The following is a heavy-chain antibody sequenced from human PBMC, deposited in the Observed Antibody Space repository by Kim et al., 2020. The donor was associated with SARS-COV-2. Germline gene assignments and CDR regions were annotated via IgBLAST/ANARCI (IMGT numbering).Heavy chain of an antibody. D-gene: IGHD1-1*01. Sequence: GGSLRLSCAASGFTFSDSPMHWVRQASGKGLEWVGRIRSKANSYATAYAASVRGRFIISKDDSKNTAYLQMNSLKTEDTAVYYCTRIPGTPFAFWDAFDFWGQGTMVTVSS. CDR2: IRSKANSYAT. J-gene: IGHJ3*01. CDR3: TRIPGTPFAFWDAFDF. CDR1: GFTFSDSP. V-gene: IGHV3-73*01.